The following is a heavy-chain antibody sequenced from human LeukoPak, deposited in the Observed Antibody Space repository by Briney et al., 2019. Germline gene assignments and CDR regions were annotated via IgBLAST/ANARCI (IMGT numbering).Heavy chain of an antibody. Sequence: SETLSLTCSVSGDSISYFYWSWIRQAAGKGLEWIGRISGSGSTDYNASLKSRVTMSVDTSKNQLSLKVISVTAADTAVYYCASSYMAYYDSSGPLFDPWGQGTLVTVSS. CDR1: GDSISYFY. V-gene: IGHV4-4*07. J-gene: IGHJ5*02. D-gene: IGHD3-22*01. CDR3: ASSYMAYYDSSGPLFDP. CDR2: ISGSGST.